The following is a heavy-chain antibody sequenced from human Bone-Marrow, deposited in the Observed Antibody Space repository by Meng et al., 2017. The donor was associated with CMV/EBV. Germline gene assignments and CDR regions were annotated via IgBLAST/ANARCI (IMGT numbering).Heavy chain of an antibody. CDR1: GYSISSGYY. V-gene: IGHV4-38-2*02. CDR2: INHSGST. D-gene: IGHD5-18*01. CDR3: ARVGYSYGYTFHY. Sequence: SETLSLTCTVSGYSISSGYYWGWIRQPPGKGLEWIGEINHSGSTNYNPSLKSRVTISVDTSKNQFSLKLSSVTAADTAVYYCARVGYSYGYTFHYWGQGTLVTVSS. J-gene: IGHJ4*02.